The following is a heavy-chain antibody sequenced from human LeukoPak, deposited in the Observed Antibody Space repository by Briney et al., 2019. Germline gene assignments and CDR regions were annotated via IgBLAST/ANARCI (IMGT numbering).Heavy chain of an antibody. V-gene: IGHV3-23*01. CDR2: ISESGGST. J-gene: IGHJ4*02. D-gene: IGHD6-13*01. CDR1: GFTFSNYA. Sequence: GGSLRLSCAASGFTFSNYAMTWVRQAPGKGLEWVSGISESGGSTYYADSVKGRFTISRDNSKNTLYLQMNSLRAEDTAVYYCAKDIRAYSSSWGSYFDYWGQGTLVTVSS. CDR3: AKDIRAYSSSWGSYFDY.